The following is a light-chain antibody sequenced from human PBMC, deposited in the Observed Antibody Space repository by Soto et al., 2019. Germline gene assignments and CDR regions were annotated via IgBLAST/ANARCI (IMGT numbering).Light chain of an antibody. CDR1: SSDVGGYNY. V-gene: IGLV2-8*01. Sequence: QSALTQPPSASGSPGQSVTISCTGTSSDVGGYNYVSWYQQHPGKAPQLMISEVSKRPSGVPDRFSGSKSGNTASLTVSGLQAEDAADYYCSSFAGNNNLVFGGGTKLTVL. CDR3: SSFAGNNNLV. CDR2: EVS. J-gene: IGLJ2*01.